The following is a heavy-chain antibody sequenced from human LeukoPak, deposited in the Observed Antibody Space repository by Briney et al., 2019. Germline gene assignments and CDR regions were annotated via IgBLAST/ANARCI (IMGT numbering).Heavy chain of an antibody. CDR2: IYSGGST. Sequence: GGSLRLSFSASGFTVSSDYMSGVRQAPGKGLEWVSTIYSGGSTYYADSVKGRFTISRDISKNTLYLQMNSLRGEDTGVYYCARNGYTSGWYRNWGQGTLVTVSS. D-gene: IGHD6-19*01. CDR3: ARNGYTSGWYRN. CDR1: GFTVSSDY. J-gene: IGHJ4*02. V-gene: IGHV3-53*01.